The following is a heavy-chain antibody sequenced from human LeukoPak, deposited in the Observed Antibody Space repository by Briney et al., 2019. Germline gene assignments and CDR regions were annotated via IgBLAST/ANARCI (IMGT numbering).Heavy chain of an antibody. CDR2: IYHSGST. CDR3: ARYTVAGKLYYFDY. Sequence: SGTLSLTCTVSGYSISSGYYWGWIRQPPGKGLEWIGSIYHSGSTYYNPSLKSRVTISVDTSKNQFSLKLSSVTAADTAVYYCARYTVAGKLYYFDYWGQGTLVTVSS. CDR1: GYSISSGYY. J-gene: IGHJ4*02. D-gene: IGHD6-19*01. V-gene: IGHV4-38-2*02.